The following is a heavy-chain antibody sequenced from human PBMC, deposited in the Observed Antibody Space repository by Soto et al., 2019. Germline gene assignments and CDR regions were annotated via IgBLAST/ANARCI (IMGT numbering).Heavy chain of an antibody. CDR3: ARVGEAYSRSPYYYYGMDV. D-gene: IGHD6-6*01. J-gene: IGHJ6*02. V-gene: IGHV1-69*12. Sequence: QVQLVQSGAEVKKPGSSVKVSCKASGGTFSSYAISWVRQAPGQGLEWMGGIIPIFGTANYAQKFQGRVTITADESKSLAXXELSRLRSEDTAVYYCARVGEAYSRSPYYYYGMDVWGQGTTVTVSS. CDR1: GGTFSSYA. CDR2: IIPIFGTA.